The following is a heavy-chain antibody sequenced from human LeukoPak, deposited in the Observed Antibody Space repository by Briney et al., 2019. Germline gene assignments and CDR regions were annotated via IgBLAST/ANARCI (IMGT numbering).Heavy chain of an antibody. V-gene: IGHV1-8*01. CDR3: ARAGDYDFWSGSLYYYYMDV. CDR1: GYTFTSYD. CDR2: MNPNSGNT. D-gene: IGHD3-3*01. Sequence: ASVKVSCKASGYTFTSYDINWVRQATGQGLEWMGWMNPNSGNTGYAQKFQGRVTMTRSTSISTAYMELSSLRSEDTAVYYCARAGDYDFWSGSLYYYYMDVWGKGTTVTVSS. J-gene: IGHJ6*03.